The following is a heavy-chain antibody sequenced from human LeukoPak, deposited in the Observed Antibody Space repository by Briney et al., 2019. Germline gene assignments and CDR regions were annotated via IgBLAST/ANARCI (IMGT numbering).Heavy chain of an antibody. V-gene: IGHV3-23*01. J-gene: IGHJ4*01. CDR2: ISGSGGST. CDR1: GFIFSSYA. CDR3: AKDAQGGYDSSGYPDYFDY. Sequence: GGSLRLSCAASGFIFSSYAMNWVRQAPGKGLEWVSAISGSGGSTYYADSVKGRFTISRDNSKNTLYLQMNSLRAEDTAVYYCAKDAQGGYDSSGYPDYFDYWGLGTLVTVSS. D-gene: IGHD3-22*01.